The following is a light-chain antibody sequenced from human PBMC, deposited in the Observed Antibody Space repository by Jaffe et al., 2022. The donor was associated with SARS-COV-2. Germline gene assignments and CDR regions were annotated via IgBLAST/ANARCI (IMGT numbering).Light chain of an antibody. Sequence: DIQMTQSPSSLSASVGDRVTITCRASQDIGNFLAWYQQRPGKPPKLLISAASTLQSGVPSRFSGSGYGTDFTLTISSLQPEDVATYYCQKYNSVPCTFGQGTKLEIK. J-gene: IGKJ2*02. V-gene: IGKV1-27*01. CDR3: QKYNSVPCT. CDR2: AAS. CDR1: QDIGNF.